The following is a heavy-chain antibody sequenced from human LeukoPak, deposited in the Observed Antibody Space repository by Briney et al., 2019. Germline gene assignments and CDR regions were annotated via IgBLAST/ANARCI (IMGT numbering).Heavy chain of an antibody. V-gene: IGHV4-34*01. CDR2: INHSGST. D-gene: IGHD3-9*01. Sequence: SETLSLTCAVYGGSFSGYYWSWIRQPPGKGLEWIGEINHSGSTNYNPSLKSRVTISVDTSKYQFSLKLSSVTAADTAVYYCARANYDILTGYYIDYYYYYGMDVWGQGTTVTVSS. CDR3: ARANYDILTGYYIDYYYYYGMDV. CDR1: GGSFSGYY. J-gene: IGHJ6*02.